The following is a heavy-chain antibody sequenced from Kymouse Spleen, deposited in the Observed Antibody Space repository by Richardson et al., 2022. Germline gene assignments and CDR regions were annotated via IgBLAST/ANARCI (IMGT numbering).Heavy chain of an antibody. D-gene: IGHD1-20*01. Sequence: EVQLVESGGGLVQPGRSLRLSCAASGFTFDDYAMHWVRQAPGKGLEWVSGISWNSGSIGYADSVKGRFTISRDNAKNSLYLQMNSLRAEDTALYYCAKDYNWNDGFDYWGQGTLVTVSS. CDR1: GFTFDDYA. CDR3: AKDYNWNDGFDY. V-gene: IGHV3-9*01. CDR2: ISWNSGSI. J-gene: IGHJ4*02.